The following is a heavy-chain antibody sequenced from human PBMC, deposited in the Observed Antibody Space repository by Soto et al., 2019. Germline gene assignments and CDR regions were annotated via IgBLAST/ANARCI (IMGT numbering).Heavy chain of an antibody. CDR2: IYPGDSEA. Sequence: GESLKISCEASGYDFVSYWIAWVRQMPGKGLEWMGIIYPGDSEAIYSPPFQGRVTISADKSTTTVYLQWSSLKASDTAMYYCARKDGYEIEYWGQGTLVTVSS. CDR1: GYDFVSYW. D-gene: IGHD5-12*01. CDR3: ARKDGYEIEY. J-gene: IGHJ4*02. V-gene: IGHV5-51*01.